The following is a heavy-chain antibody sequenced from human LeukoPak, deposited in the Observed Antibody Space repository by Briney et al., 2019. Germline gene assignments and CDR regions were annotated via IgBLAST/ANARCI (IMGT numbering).Heavy chain of an antibody. CDR3: AKARGRDGYKDELDY. Sequence: GGSLRLSCAASEFTFSSCAMSWVRQAPGEGLEWVSVISGSGGSTYYADSVKGRFTISKDNSKNTLYLQMNSLRAEDTAVYYCAKARGRDGYKDELDYWGQGALVTVSS. CDR1: EFTFSSCA. V-gene: IGHV3-23*01. CDR2: ISGSGGST. D-gene: IGHD5-24*01. J-gene: IGHJ4*02.